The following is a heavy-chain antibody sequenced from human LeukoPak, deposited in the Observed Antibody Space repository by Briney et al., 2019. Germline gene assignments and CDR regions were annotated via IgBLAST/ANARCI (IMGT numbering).Heavy chain of an antibody. CDR3: AKASTVYSYFDC. Sequence: PGGSLRLSCAASGFTFSSHAMSWVRQAPGKGLEWVAGFTGSGGNTFYAESVKGRVTIFRDNSENTLYLQMSSLRAEDTAVYYCAKASTVYSYFDCWGQGTLVTVSS. CDR1: GFTFSSHA. J-gene: IGHJ4*02. V-gene: IGHV3-23*01. CDR2: FTGSGGNT. D-gene: IGHD3-22*01.